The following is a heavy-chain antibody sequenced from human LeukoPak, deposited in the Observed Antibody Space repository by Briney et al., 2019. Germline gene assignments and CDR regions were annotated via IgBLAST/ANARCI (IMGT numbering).Heavy chain of an antibody. Sequence: GGSLRLSCVASGFTFTNYAMSWVRQPPGKGLERVSAISATRGNTYYADSVQGRFSISRDNSKNTLYLQMNSLRAEDTAVYYCAKGSSTTCPCYRDHWGQGTLVTVSS. CDR2: ISATRGNT. CDR1: GFTFTNYA. J-gene: IGHJ4*02. CDR3: AKGSSTTCPCYRDH. V-gene: IGHV3-23*01. D-gene: IGHD2-2*01.